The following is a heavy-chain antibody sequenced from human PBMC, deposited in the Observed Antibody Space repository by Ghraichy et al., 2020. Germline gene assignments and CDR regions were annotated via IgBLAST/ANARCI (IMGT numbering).Heavy chain of an antibody. CDR2: IRWDGNT. J-gene: IGHJ4*02. D-gene: IGHD3-22*01. V-gene: IGHV2-5*02. Sequence: SGPTLVKHTQTLTLTCTLSGFSLSTSEVGVGWIRQPPGKALEWLAVIRWDGNTRYSPSLKNRLTITRVTFKNQVVLTMTNMDPVDTGTYYCAHRRYYDSSGYDYWGQGTLVTVAS. CDR3: AHRRYYDSSGYDY. CDR1: GFSLSTSEVG.